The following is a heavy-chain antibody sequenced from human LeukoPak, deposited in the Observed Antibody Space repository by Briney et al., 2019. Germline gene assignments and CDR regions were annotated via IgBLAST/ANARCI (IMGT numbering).Heavy chain of an antibody. D-gene: IGHD3-10*01. CDR1: GFTFSSSW. J-gene: IGHJ5*02. V-gene: IGHV3-7*04. CDR2: INQEGGEI. CDR3: VRAHHPGGWFDP. Sequence: GGSLRLSCAASGFTFSSSWMTWVRQAPGKGLEWVASINQEGGEIHYVDSVKGRFTISRDNAKNSLYLQMNSLTAEDTAVHYCVRAHHPGGWFDPWGQGTLVTVSS.